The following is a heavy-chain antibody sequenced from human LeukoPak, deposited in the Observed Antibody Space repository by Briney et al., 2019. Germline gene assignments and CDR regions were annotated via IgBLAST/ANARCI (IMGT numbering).Heavy chain of an antibody. J-gene: IGHJ3*02. CDR3: GRDLNWGAFDI. D-gene: IGHD7-27*01. CDR1: GFTFSSYA. CDR2: ISGSGDST. V-gene: IGHV3-23*01. Sequence: PGGSLRLSCTASGFTFSSYAMSWVRQAPGKGLEWVSAISGSGDSTYYADSVKGRFTISRDNSRSMVWLQMNSLTAEDTAMYYCGRDLNWGAFDIRGLGTLVTVSS.